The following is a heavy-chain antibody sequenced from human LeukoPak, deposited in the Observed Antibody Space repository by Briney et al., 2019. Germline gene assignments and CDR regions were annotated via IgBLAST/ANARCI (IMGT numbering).Heavy chain of an antibody. J-gene: IGHJ4*02. CDR2: IYYSGST. Sequence: SETLSLTCTVSGGSISNYYWSWVRQPPGKGLEWIGYIYYSGSTSYNPSLKSRVTISIDTSKNQFSLKLSSVTAADTAVYYCARDFDYWGQGTLVTVSS. V-gene: IGHV4-59*12. CDR3: ARDFDY. CDR1: GGSISNYY.